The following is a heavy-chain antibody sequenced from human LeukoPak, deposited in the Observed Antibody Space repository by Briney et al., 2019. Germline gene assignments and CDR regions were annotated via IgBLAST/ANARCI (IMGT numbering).Heavy chain of an antibody. Sequence: ASVKVSCKAAGYTFTCYYMHWGRQAPGQGLEWMGWINPNSGGTYYTQHFQGRVPMTRDTSIRTAYMVLSRLRPDDTAVYYCARYYYDSSGYYYDYWGQGTVVTVSS. V-gene: IGHV1-2*02. CDR1: GYTFTCYY. J-gene: IGHJ4*02. D-gene: IGHD3-22*01. CDR2: INPNSGGT. CDR3: ARYYYDSSGYYYDY.